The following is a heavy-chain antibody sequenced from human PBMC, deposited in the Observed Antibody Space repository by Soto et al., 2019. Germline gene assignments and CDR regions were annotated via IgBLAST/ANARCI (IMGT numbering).Heavy chain of an antibody. D-gene: IGHD3-3*01. CDR1: GYTFTSYG. J-gene: IGHJ5*01. Sequence: ASVKVSCKASGYTFTSYGISWVRQAPGQGLEWMGWISAYNGNTNYAQKLQGRVTMTTDTSTSTAYMELRSLRSDDTAVYYCAREDYDFWSGYYHWFDSWGQGTLVTVSS. V-gene: IGHV1-18*01. CDR2: ISAYNGNT. CDR3: AREDYDFWSGYYHWFDS.